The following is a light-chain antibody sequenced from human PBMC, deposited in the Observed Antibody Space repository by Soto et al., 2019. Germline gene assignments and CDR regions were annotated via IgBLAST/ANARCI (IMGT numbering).Light chain of an antibody. CDR2: AVN. V-gene: IGLV2-14*03. J-gene: IGLJ2*01. CDR1: SSDIGAYNF. Sequence: QSALTQPASVSGSPGQSITISCTGTSSDIGAYNFVSWYQQHPGKAPKLMLYAVNIRPSGVSNRFSGSNSGNTASLTISGLQAEDEADYYCTSCTTSTTMIFGGGTKLTVL. CDR3: TSCTTSTTMI.